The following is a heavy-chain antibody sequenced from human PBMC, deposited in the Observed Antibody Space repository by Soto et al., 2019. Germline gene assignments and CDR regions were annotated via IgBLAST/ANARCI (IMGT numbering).Heavy chain of an antibody. Sequence: QVQLVQSGAEVKKPGSSVKVSCKASGGTFSSYAISWVRQAPGQGLEWMGGIIPIFGTANYVQKFQGRVTITADESTSTAYMELSSLRSEDTAVYYCARDPVHAGDAAHWYFDLWGRGTLVTVSS. CDR2: IIPIFGTA. CDR1: GGTFSSYA. V-gene: IGHV1-69*01. CDR3: ARDPVHAGDAAHWYFDL. J-gene: IGHJ2*01. D-gene: IGHD7-27*01.